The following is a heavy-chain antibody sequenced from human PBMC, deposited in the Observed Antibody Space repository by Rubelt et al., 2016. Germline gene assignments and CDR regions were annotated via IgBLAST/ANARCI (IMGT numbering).Heavy chain of an antibody. Sequence: GGSLRLSCEASGFSFSHYVMHWVRQAPGKGLQWVAVISFDGTNKYYADSVKGRFTFSRDNSKNTLYLQMTSLRAEDTAVYYCAREQWNSGFDFWGQGSLVTVSS. CDR1: GFSFSHYV. J-gene: IGHJ4*02. V-gene: IGHV3-30-3*01. D-gene: IGHD1-7*01. CDR2: ISFDGTNK. CDR3: AREQWNSGFDF.